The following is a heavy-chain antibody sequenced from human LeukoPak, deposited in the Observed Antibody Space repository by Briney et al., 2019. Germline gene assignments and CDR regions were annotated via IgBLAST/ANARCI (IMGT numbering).Heavy chain of an antibody. CDR3: ARVGTTGYFDY. CDR1: GGTFSSYA. D-gene: IGHD1-1*01. CDR2: IIPILGIA. Sequence: ASVKVSCKASGGTFSSYAISWVRQAPGQGLEWMGRIIPILGIANYAQKFQGRVTMTRDTSISTAYMELSRLRSDDTAVYYCARVGTTGYFDYWGQGTLVTVSS. J-gene: IGHJ4*02. V-gene: IGHV1-69*04.